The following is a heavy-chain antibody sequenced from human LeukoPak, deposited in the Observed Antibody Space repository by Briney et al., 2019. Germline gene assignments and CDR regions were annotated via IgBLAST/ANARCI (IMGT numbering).Heavy chain of an antibody. Sequence: SETLSLTCTVSGGSISSYYWSWIRQPPGKGLEWIGYINYSGSTNYNPSLMGRVTISKDTSKNHFSLRLSSVTAADTAVYYCARDRITYYYGSGRRDWFDPWGQGTLVTVSS. D-gene: IGHD3-10*01. CDR3: ARDRITYYYGSGRRDWFDP. CDR2: INYSGST. V-gene: IGHV4-59*01. CDR1: GGSISSYY. J-gene: IGHJ5*02.